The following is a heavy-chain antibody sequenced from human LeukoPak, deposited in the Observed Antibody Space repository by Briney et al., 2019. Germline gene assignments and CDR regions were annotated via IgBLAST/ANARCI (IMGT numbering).Heavy chain of an antibody. CDR1: GFTISGYT. CDR2: INSNGGST. CDR3: ARETAGTFDY. D-gene: IGHD3-10*01. V-gene: IGHV3-64*01. J-gene: IGHJ4*02. Sequence: GGSLRLSCAPSGFTISGYTMHWVRQAPGKGLESVSAINSNGGSTYYANSVKGRFTISRDNSKNTLYLQMGSLRAEDMAVYYCARETAGTFDYWGQGTLVIVSS.